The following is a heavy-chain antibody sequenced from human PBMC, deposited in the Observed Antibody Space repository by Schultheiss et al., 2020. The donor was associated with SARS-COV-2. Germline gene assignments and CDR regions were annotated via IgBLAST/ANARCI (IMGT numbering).Heavy chain of an antibody. CDR3: ARDRESTTSCYTGPCYYYYMDV. CDR2: IYYSGST. Sequence: SETLSLTCTVSGGSISSYYWSWIRQPPGKGLEWIGYIYYSGSTYYNPSLKSRVTISVDTSKNQFSLRLSSVTAADTAVYYCARDRESTTSCYTGPCYYYYMDVWGKGTTVTVSS. V-gene: IGHV4-59*01. CDR1: GGSISSYY. J-gene: IGHJ6*03. D-gene: IGHD2-2*01.